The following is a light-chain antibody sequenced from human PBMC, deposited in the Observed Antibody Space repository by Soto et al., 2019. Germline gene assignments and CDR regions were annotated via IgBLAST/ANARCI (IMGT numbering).Light chain of an antibody. V-gene: IGLV2-14*01. CDR2: DVS. CDR3: SSYTSDITYV. Sequence: QSALTQPASVSGSPGQSITISCTGASSDVGAYNYVSWYQQHPGKAPKLMIYDVSGRPSGISSRFSGSKSGNTASLTISGLQAEDEADYYGSSYTSDITYVFGTGTQLTVL. CDR1: SSDVGAYNY. J-gene: IGLJ1*01.